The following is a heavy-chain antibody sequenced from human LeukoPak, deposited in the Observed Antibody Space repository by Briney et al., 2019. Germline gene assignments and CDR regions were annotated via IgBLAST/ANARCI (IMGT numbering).Heavy chain of an antibody. CDR1: GVSISSGGYS. J-gene: IGHJ4*02. CDR3: AREYYDSRRRLYYFDY. V-gene: IGHV4-30-2*01. Sequence: SETLSLTCAVSGVSISSGGYSWSWLRQPPGKGLEWIGYIYHSGSTYYNPSLKSRVTISVDRSKNQFSLKLSSVTAADTAVYYCAREYYDSRRRLYYFDYWGQGTLVTVSS. CDR2: IYHSGST. D-gene: IGHD3-22*01.